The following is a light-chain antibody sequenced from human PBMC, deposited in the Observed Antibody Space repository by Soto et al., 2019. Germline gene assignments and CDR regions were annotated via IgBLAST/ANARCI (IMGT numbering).Light chain of an antibody. Sequence: QSALTQPASVSGSPGQSITISCTGTSRDVGGYNYVSWHQQHPGKAPKVIITEVSNRPSGVSNRFSGSKSGNTASLTISGLQAEDEADYYCSSYISSNYVFGTGTKLTVL. CDR2: EVS. CDR1: SRDVGGYNY. CDR3: SSYISSNYV. V-gene: IGLV2-14*01. J-gene: IGLJ1*01.